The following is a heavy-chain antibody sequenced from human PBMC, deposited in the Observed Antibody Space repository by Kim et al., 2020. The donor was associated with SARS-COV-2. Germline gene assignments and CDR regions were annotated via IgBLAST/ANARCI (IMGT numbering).Heavy chain of an antibody. V-gene: IGHV3-7*01. CDR2: IKQDGSEK. J-gene: IGHJ6*02. CDR1: GFTFSSYW. CDR3: ARGPGDRGIYYYGMDV. Sequence: EGSLRLSCAASGFTFSSYWMSWVRQAPGKGLEWVANIKQDGSEKYYVDSVKGRLTISRDNAKNSLYLQMNSLRAEDTAVYYCARGPGDRGIYYYGMDVWGQGTTVTVSS. D-gene: IGHD3-10*01.